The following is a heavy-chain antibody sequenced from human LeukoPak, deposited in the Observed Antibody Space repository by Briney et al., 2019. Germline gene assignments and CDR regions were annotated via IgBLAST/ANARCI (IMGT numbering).Heavy chain of an antibody. CDR3: ARADYDYVWGSYRQITFDY. J-gene: IGHJ4*02. CDR1: GVSISSYY. Sequence: SETLSLTCTVSGVSISSYYWSWIRQPPGKGLEWIGYIYYSGSTNYNPSLKSRVTISVDTSKNQFSLKLSSVTAADTAVYYCARADYDYVWGSYRQITFDYWGQGTLVTVSS. CDR2: IYYSGST. D-gene: IGHD3-16*02. V-gene: IGHV4-59*01.